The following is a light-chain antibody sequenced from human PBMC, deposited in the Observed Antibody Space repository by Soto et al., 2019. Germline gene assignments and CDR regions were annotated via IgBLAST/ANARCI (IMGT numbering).Light chain of an antibody. J-gene: IGKJ4*01. CDR3: QQYNYWPVT. V-gene: IGKV3-15*01. CDR1: QSINSD. Sequence: EIVMTQSPATLAVSPGETTRLSCRASQSINSDVAWYQQKLGQTPRLLILGASTRATGIAARFSGSGSGTEFTLTISGLQSEDFATYYCQQYNYWPVTFGGGTKVDIK. CDR2: GAS.